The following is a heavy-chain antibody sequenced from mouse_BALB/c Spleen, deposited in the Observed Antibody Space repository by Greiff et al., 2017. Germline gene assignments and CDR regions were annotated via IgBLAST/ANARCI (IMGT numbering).Heavy chain of an antibody. CDR2: INPSNGGT. CDR3: TREDDYDEGAWFAY. V-gene: IGHV1S81*02. Sequence: VQLQQSGAELVKPGASVKLSCKASGYTFTSYYMYWVKQRPGQGLEWIGEINPSNGGTNFNEKFKSKATLTVDKSSSTAYMQLSSLTSEDSAVYYCTREDDYDEGAWFAYWGQGTLVTVSA. CDR1: GYTFTSYY. J-gene: IGHJ3*01. D-gene: IGHD2-4*01.